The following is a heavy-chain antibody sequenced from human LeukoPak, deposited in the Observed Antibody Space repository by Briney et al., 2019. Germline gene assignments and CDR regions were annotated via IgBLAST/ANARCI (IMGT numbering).Heavy chain of an antibody. V-gene: IGHV3-23*01. CDR1: GFTFSSYA. J-gene: IGHJ4*02. CDR2: ISGSGGST. D-gene: IGHD2-15*01. Sequence: GGSLRLSCAASGFTFSSYAMSWVRQAPGKGLEWVSAISGSGGSTYYADSVKGRFTISRDNSKNTLYLQMNSLRAEDTAVYYCAKDWRGYCSGGSCLTFDYWGQGTLVTVSS. CDR3: AKDWRGYCSGGSCLTFDY.